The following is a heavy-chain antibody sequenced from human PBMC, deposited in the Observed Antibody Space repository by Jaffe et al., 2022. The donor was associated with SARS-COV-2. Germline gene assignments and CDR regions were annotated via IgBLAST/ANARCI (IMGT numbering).Heavy chain of an antibody. J-gene: IGHJ5*02. CDR2: IYYSGST. Sequence: QLQLQESGPGLVKPSETLSLTCTVSGGSISSSSYYWGWIRQPPGKGLEWIGSIYYSGSTYYNPSLKSRVTISVDTSKNQFSLKLSSVTAADTAVYYCARHYDSTPANWFDPWGQGTLVTVSS. V-gene: IGHV4-39*01. D-gene: IGHD3-22*01. CDR1: GGSISSSSYY. CDR3: ARHYDSTPANWFDP.